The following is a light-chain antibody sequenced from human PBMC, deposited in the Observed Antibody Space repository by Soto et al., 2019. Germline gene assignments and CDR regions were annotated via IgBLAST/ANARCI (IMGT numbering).Light chain of an antibody. Sequence: DIQMTQSPSSLSASVGARVTITCRASQDISKYLAWNQHKPGKDPKLLIYAASTLQSGVPSRFSGSGSGTDFTLTISSLQPEDVPTYYCHEYKSAPFTFGPGTKGDIK. CDR3: HEYKSAPFT. V-gene: IGKV1-27*01. J-gene: IGKJ3*01. CDR2: AAS. CDR1: QDISKY.